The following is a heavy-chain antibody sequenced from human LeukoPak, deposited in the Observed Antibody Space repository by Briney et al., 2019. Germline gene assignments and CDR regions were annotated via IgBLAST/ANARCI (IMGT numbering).Heavy chain of an antibody. CDR2: IYSGGST. CDR1: GFTFSSYA. J-gene: IGHJ4*02. CDR3: ASGYSGSSDY. V-gene: IGHV3-66*01. Sequence: GGSLRLSCAASGFTFSSYAMSWVRQAPGKGLEWVSVIYSGGSTYYADSVKGRFTISRDNSKNTLYLQMNSLRAEDTAVYYCASGYSGSSDYWGQGTLVTVSS. D-gene: IGHD5-12*01.